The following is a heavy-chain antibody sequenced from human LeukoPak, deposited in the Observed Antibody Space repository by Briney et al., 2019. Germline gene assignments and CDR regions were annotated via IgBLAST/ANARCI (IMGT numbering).Heavy chain of an antibody. V-gene: IGHV4-38-2*02. CDR3: ARHTEAGKIDY. CDR2: IYHSGST. Sequence: SETLSLTCTVSGYSISSGYYWGWIRQPPGKGLEWIGSIYHSGSTNYNPSLKSRVTISVDKSKNQFSLKLSSVTAADTAVYYCARHTEAGKIDYWGQGTLVTVSS. J-gene: IGHJ4*02. D-gene: IGHD6-13*01. CDR1: GYSISSGYY.